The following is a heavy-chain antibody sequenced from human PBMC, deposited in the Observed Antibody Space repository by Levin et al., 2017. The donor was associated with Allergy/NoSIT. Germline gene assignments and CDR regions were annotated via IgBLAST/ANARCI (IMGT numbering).Heavy chain of an antibody. J-gene: IGHJ6*03. CDR1: GYTFSNYW. Sequence: GESLKISCRGSGYTFSNYWIAWVRQMPGKGLEWMGVIYPGDSDTRYSPYFQGQVTISVDKSIDTAYLQWSSLKASDTAMYYCARRPAASVSYYFYMDVWGKGTTVTVSS. CDR3: ARRPAASVSYYFYMDV. CDR2: IYPGDSDT. V-gene: IGHV5-51*01. D-gene: IGHD6-13*01.